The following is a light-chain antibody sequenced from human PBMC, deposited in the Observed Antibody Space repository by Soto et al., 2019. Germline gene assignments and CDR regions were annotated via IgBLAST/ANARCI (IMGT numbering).Light chain of an antibody. Sequence: DIQMTQSPSSLSASVGDRVTIACQSSHDVSRNLNWFQQKPGEAPKLLIYDASNFERGVPSRFRTSGSGTDFTVTMSSLRPEDVATYYRQQYNSKLSFGGGTEIELK. CDR3: QQYNSKLS. V-gene: IGKV1-33*01. CDR2: DAS. CDR1: HDVSRN. J-gene: IGKJ4*01.